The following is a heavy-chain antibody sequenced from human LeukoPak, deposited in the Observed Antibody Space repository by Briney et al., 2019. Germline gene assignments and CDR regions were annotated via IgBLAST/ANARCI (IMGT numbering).Heavy chain of an antibody. J-gene: IGHJ4*01. CDR3: ARGPLLRSNY. V-gene: IGHV4-34*01. CDR1: GGSFSGYY. CDR2: INHSGST. Sequence: SETLSLTCAVYGGSFSGYYWSWICQPPGKGLEWIGEINHSGSTNYNPSLKSRVTISVDTSKNQFSLKLSSVTAADTAVYYCARGPLLRSNYWGQGTLVTVSS. D-gene: IGHD3-3*01.